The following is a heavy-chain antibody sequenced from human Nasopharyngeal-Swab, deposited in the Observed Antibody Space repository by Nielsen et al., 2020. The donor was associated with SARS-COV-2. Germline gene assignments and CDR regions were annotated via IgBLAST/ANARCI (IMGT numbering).Heavy chain of an antibody. CDR3: ASQSLDY. J-gene: IGHJ4*02. Sequence: EGSLRLSCAASGFSFSHYGMHWVRQAPGKGLEWLAVISFDGSEEYYADSVKGRFTISRDNSKKALFLQMNSLKPEDTAVYYCASQSLDYWGQGTLVTVSS. CDR2: ISFDGSEE. CDR1: GFSFSHYG. V-gene: IGHV3-30*03.